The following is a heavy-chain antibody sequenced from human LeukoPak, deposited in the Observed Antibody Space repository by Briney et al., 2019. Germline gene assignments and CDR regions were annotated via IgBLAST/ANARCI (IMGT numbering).Heavy chain of an antibody. V-gene: IGHV4-34*01. CDR2: INHSGST. CDR1: GGSFSGHY. CDR3: ARSTKMLYSSGWYMFPYFQH. Sequence: SETLSLTCAVYGGSFSGHYWSWIRQPPGKGLEWIGEINHSGSTNYNPSLKSRVTISVDTSKNQFSLKLSSVTAADTAVYYCARSTKMLYSSGWYMFPYFQHWGQGTLVTVSS. J-gene: IGHJ1*01. D-gene: IGHD6-19*01.